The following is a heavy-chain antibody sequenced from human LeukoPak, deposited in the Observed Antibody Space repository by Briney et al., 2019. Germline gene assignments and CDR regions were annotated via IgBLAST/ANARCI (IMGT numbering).Heavy chain of an antibody. Sequence: SETLSLTCTVSGGAISSYYWNWIRQPPGKGLEWIGYIYYRGSTNYNPSLKSRVTISVDTSKNQFSLKLSSVTAADTAVYYCARATYYDILPGYFYFDYWGQGTLVTVSS. V-gene: IGHV4-59*01. CDR1: GGAISSYY. D-gene: IGHD3-9*01. CDR2: IYYRGST. J-gene: IGHJ4*02. CDR3: ARATYYDILPGYFYFDY.